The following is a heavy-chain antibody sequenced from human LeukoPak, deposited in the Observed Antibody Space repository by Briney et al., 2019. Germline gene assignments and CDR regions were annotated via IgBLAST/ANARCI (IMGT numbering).Heavy chain of an antibody. CDR1: GFTFSSYW. V-gene: IGHV3-7*04. CDR3: ARGHSSSPNWFDP. Sequence: GGSLRLSCAASGFTFSSYWMSWVRQAPGKGLEWVANIKDDGSEKRDVDSVKGRFTISRDNAKNSLYLQMNSLRAEDTAVYYCARGHSSSPNWFDPWGQGTLVTVSS. J-gene: IGHJ5*02. D-gene: IGHD6-13*01. CDR2: IKDDGSEK.